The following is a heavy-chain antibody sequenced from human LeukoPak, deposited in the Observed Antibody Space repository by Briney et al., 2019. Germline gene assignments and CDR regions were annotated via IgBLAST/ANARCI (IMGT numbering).Heavy chain of an antibody. V-gene: IGHV3-11*05. D-gene: IGHD3-9*01. Sequence: GGSLRLSCAASGFTFSDYYMSWIRQAPGKGLEWVSYISSSSSYTNYADSVKGRFTISRDNATNSLYLQMNSLRAEDTAVYYCARVIGGIRYFDWYNWFDPWGQGTLVTVSS. CDR1: GFTFSDYY. CDR2: ISSSSSYT. J-gene: IGHJ5*02. CDR3: ARVIGGIRYFDWYNWFDP.